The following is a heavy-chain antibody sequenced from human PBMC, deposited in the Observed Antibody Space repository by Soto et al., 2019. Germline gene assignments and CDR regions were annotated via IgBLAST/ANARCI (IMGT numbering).Heavy chain of an antibody. CDR1: GFSFSNYW. Sequence: EVQVVESGGDLVQPGGSLRLSCAASGFSFSNYWMHWVRQAPGKGLVWVSRVNNDGRDTIYADSVMGRFTVSRDNAKNTLFLQMNSLRSDDTAMYYCARGSVDHAFDIWGQGTMVTVSS. CDR3: ARGSVDHAFDI. CDR2: VNNDGRDT. D-gene: IGHD3-9*01. J-gene: IGHJ3*02. V-gene: IGHV3-74*01.